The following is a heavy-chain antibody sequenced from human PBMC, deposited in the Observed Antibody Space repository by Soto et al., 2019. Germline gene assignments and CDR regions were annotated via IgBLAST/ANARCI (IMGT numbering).Heavy chain of an antibody. CDR3: ARGGGLGVFDY. CDR1: GVSISSGGYC. CDR2: IYHSGST. J-gene: IGHJ4*02. Sequence: SETLSLTCAVSGVSISSGGYCWSWIRQPPGKGLEWIGYIYHSGSTYYNPSLKSRVTISVDRSKNQFSLKLSSVTAADTAVYYCARGGGLGVFDYWGQGTLVTVSS. V-gene: IGHV4-30-2*01. D-gene: IGHD7-27*01.